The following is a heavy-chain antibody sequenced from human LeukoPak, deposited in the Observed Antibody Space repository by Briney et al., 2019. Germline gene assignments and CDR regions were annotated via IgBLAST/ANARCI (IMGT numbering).Heavy chain of an antibody. D-gene: IGHD3-22*01. V-gene: IGHV4-31*03. CDR1: GGSISSGGYY. CDR2: IYYSGST. Sequence: SETLSLTCTVSGGSISSGGYYWSWIRQHPGKSLEWIGYIYYSGSTYYNPSLESRVTISVDTSKNQFSLKLSSVTAADTAVYYCASSSGYYYFDYWGQGTLVTVSS. J-gene: IGHJ4*02. CDR3: ASSSGYYYFDY.